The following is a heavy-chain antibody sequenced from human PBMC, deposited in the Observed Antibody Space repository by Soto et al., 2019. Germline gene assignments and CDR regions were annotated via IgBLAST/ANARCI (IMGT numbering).Heavy chain of an antibody. J-gene: IGHJ4*01. CDR3: AREGMSRPRWVFDY. CDR1: GFTFGSYP. V-gene: IGHV3-64*01. Sequence: EVQLVESGGGLVQPGGSLRLSCAASGFTFGSYPMHWVRQAPGKGLEYVSAISTNGDSTFYAYSVKGRFTISRDNSKNTLYLQMGSLRAEHMGVYYCAREGMSRPRWVFDYWGHGTLVTASS. D-gene: IGHD6-13*01. CDR2: ISTNGDST.